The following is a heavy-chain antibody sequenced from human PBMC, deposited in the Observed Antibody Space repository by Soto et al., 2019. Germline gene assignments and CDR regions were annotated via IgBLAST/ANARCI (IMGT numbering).Heavy chain of an antibody. V-gene: IGHV4-30-4*01. Sequence: QVQLQESGPGLVKPSQTLSLTCTVSGGSISSGDYYWSWIRQPPGKGLEWIGYIYYSGSTYYNPSLTSRVTISVDTSKNQFSLKLSSVTAADTAVYYCARGLDDSRGGDAFDIWGQGTMVTVSS. D-gene: IGHD3-22*01. CDR2: IYYSGST. CDR3: ARGLDDSRGGDAFDI. CDR1: GGSISSGDYY. J-gene: IGHJ3*02.